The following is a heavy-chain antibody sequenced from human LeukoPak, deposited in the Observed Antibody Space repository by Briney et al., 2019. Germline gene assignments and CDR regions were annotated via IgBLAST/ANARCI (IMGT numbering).Heavy chain of an antibody. CDR2: ISSSSSYI. Sequence: GGSLRLSCAASGFTFSSYSMNWVRQAPGKGLEWVSSISSSSSYIYYADSVKGRFTVSRDNAKNSLYLQMNSLRAEDTAVYYCARDIAAAVDYWGQGTLVTVSS. CDR3: ARDIAAAVDY. D-gene: IGHD6-13*01. J-gene: IGHJ4*02. V-gene: IGHV3-21*01. CDR1: GFTFSSYS.